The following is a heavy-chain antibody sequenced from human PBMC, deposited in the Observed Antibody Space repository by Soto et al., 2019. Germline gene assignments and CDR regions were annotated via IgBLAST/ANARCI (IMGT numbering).Heavy chain of an antibody. J-gene: IGHJ4*02. V-gene: IGHV4-34*01. D-gene: IGHD3-22*01. CDR3: VIKNYYDSSGYYY. CDR2: INHSGST. Sequence: PSETLSLTCAVYGGSFSGYYWSWIRQLPGKGLEWIGEINHSGSTYYNPSLKSRVTISVDTSKNQFSLKLSSVTAADTAVYYCVIKNYYDSSGYYYWGQGTLVTVSS. CDR1: GGSFSGYY.